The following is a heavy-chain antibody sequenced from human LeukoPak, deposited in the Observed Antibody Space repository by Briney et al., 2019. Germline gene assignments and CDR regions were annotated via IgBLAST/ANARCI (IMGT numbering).Heavy chain of an antibody. Sequence: PSETLSLTCTVSGGSISNYYWTWIRQPAGKGLEWIGRISTTGSTNYNPSLKSRVTMSVDTSENQLSLKLSYVTAADTPVYYCARYDSCGMVYWGQGTLVTVSS. D-gene: IGHD3-22*01. V-gene: IGHV4-4*07. CDR2: ISTTGST. CDR3: ARYDSCGMVY. J-gene: IGHJ4*02. CDR1: GGSISNYY.